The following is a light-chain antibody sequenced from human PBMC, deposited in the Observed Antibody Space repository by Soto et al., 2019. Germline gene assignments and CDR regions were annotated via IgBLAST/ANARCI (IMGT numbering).Light chain of an antibody. CDR1: SSDVGGYDY. CDR3: SSYSISTAYL. V-gene: IGLV2-14*01. CDR2: EVS. Sequence: QCALTQPASVSGSPGQSTTISCTGTSSDVGGYDYVSLYQLHPGKAPKLMVFEVSNRPSGISYRFSGSKSGNSASRTISGLQAEDEADYFCSSYSISTAYLFGTGTKVTV. J-gene: IGLJ1*01.